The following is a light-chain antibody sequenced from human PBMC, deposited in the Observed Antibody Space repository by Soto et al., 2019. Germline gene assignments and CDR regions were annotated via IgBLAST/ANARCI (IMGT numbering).Light chain of an antibody. CDR1: QGITNA. J-gene: IGKJ1*01. CDR2: SAS. V-gene: IGKV1-17*01. CDR3: LQHDSFART. Sequence: DIQMTQSPPHLSASVGDRVTITCRARQGITNALGWYQQKPGKAPKRLIYSASSLQSGVPSRFSGTGSGKEFILTISSLQPEYFATYYCLQHDSFARTGGQAPTVEIK.